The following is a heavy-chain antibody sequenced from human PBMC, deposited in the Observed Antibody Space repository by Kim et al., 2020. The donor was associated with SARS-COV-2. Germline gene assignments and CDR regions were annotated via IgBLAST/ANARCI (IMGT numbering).Heavy chain of an antibody. V-gene: IGHV3-48*02. Sequence: GGSLRLSCAASGFTFSGYSLNWVRQTPGKGLEWLSHISSSSNTIYYADSVKGRFTISRDNAKNSLYLQMNSLRDEDTALYYCSRVSYDYRSRAFDYLGQG. D-gene: IGHD4-4*01. J-gene: IGHJ4*02. CDR1: GFTFSGYS. CDR3: SRVSYDYRSRAFDY. CDR2: ISSSSNTI.